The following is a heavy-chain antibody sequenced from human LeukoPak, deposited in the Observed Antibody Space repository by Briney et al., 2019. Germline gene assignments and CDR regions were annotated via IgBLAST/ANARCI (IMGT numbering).Heavy chain of an antibody. D-gene: IGHD2-15*01. CDR1: GGTFSSYA. V-gene: IGHV1-69*13. CDR3: ARTPYCSGGSCYNLPSWY. J-gene: IGHJ4*02. Sequence: GASVKVSCKASGGTFSSYAISWVRQAPGQGLEWMGGIIPIFGTANYAQKFQGRVTITPDESTSTAYMELSSLRSEDTAVYYCARTPYCSGGSCYNLPSWYWGQGTLVTVSS. CDR2: IIPIFGTA.